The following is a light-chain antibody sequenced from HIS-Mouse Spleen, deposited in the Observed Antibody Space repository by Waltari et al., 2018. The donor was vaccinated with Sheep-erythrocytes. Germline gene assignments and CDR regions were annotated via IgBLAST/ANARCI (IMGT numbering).Light chain of an antibody. Sequence: QSALTQPRSVSGSPGQSVTISCTGTSSDVGGYNYVSWYQQHPGKAPKLMIYDVSKRPSGVPDRFSGSKSGNTASLTYSVLQAEDEADYYCCSYAGSYNHVFATGTKVTVL. CDR2: DVS. V-gene: IGLV2-11*01. J-gene: IGLJ1*01. CDR1: SSDVGGYNY. CDR3: CSYAGSYNHV.